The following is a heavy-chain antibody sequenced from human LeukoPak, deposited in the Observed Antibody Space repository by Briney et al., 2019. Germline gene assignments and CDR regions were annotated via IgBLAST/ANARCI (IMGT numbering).Heavy chain of an antibody. D-gene: IGHD3-22*01. CDR2: IYYSGTT. V-gene: IGHV4-39*07. CDR3: AREVTMIAGTAFDI. J-gene: IGHJ3*02. CDR1: GGSISSSSHY. Sequence: NPSETLSLTCTVSGGSISSSSHYWGWIRQPPGKGLEWIGSIYYSGTTYYNPSLKSRVTISVDTSKNQFSLKLSSVTAADTAVYYCAREVTMIAGTAFDIWGQGTMVTVSS.